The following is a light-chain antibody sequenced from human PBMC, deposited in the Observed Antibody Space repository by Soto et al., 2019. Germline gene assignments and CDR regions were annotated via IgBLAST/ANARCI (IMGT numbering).Light chain of an antibody. CDR1: QTISSW. CDR3: QQYNKWPRT. V-gene: IGKV1-5*01. J-gene: IGKJ1*01. CDR2: DAS. Sequence: DIQMTQSPSTLSASVGDRATITCRASQTISSWLAWYQQKPGTAPKLLIYDASSLESGVPSRFSGSGSGTEFTLTISSLQPDDFAVYYCQQYNKWPRTFGQGTKVDIK.